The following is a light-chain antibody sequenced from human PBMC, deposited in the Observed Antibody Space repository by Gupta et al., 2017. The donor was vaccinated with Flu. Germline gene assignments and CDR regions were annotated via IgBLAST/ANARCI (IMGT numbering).Light chain of an antibody. CDR3: VLVRSGDIWV. J-gene: IGLJ2*01. CDR1: SGSVATGHY. CDR2: STN. Sequence: QPVVTQEPSFSVSPGGTVTLTCDLISGSVATGHYTSWYQQPPGQPPRTLIYSTNIRAAGVPGRFSGSIRGNTAALTITGAQADEECDYYCVLVRSGDIWVFGGGTKRTVL. V-gene: IGLV8-61*01.